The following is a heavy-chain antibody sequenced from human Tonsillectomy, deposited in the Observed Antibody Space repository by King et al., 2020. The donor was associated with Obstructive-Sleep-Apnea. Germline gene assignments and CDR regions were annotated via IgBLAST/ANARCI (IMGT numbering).Heavy chain of an antibody. V-gene: IGHV3-30*18. CDR2: ISYDGSNK. J-gene: IGHJ6*02. D-gene: IGHD6-13*01. Sequence: VQLVESGGGVVQPGRSLRLSCAASGFTFSSYGMHWVRQAPGKGLEWVAVISYDGSNKYYADSVKGRFTVSRDNSKNTLYLQMNSLRPEDTAVYYCAKEMIATAASGGMDGWGQGTTVTVSS. CDR1: GFTFSSYG. CDR3: AKEMIATAASGGMDG.